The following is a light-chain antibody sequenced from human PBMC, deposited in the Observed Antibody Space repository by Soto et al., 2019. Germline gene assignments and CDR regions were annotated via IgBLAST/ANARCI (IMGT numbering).Light chain of an antibody. J-gene: IGKJ4*01. CDR1: QSISRN. Sequence: IQMTQSPSSLSASVGDRVTITCRASQSISRNLNWYQQKPGKAPELLIYTASNLQSGVPSRFSGSGSGTDFALTISSLHPEHSEVYYCQQSHSSPPSVGGGTKVDTK. CDR3: QQSHSSPPS. CDR2: TAS. V-gene: IGKV1-39*01.